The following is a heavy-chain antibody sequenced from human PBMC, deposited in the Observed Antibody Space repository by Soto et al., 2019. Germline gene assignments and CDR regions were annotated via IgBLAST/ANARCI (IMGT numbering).Heavy chain of an antibody. CDR1: GGSISSGGYS. D-gene: IGHD6-13*01. CDR3: ARGAARNNNYYYFDY. Sequence: PSEPLSLTCAVSGGSISSGGYSWSWIRQPPGKGLEWIGYIYHSGSTYYNPSLKSRVTISVDRSKNQFSLKLSSVTAADTAVYYCARGAARNNNYYYFDYWGQGTLVTVSS. V-gene: IGHV4-30-2*01. CDR2: IYHSGST. J-gene: IGHJ4*02.